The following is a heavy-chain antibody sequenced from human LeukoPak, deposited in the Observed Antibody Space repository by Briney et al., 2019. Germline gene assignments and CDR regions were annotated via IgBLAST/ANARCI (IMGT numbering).Heavy chain of an antibody. Sequence: GGSLRLSCAASGFTFSSYAMSWVRQAPGKGLEWVSAISGSGGSTYYADSVKGRFTISRDNSKNTLYLQMNSLRAEDTAVYYCAKDVLRFLEWLPPLDYWGQGTLVTVSS. CDR3: AKDVLRFLEWLPPLDY. V-gene: IGHV3-23*01. CDR1: GFTFSSYA. J-gene: IGHJ4*02. CDR2: ISGSGGST. D-gene: IGHD3-3*01.